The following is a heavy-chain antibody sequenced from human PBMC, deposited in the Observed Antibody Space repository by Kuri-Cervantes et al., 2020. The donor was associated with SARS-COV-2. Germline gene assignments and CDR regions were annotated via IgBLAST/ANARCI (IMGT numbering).Heavy chain of an antibody. Sequence: ASAKVSCKASGYTFTGYDMHWVRQAPGQGLEWMGWINPNSGGTNYAQKFQGRVTMTRDTSISTAYMELSRLRSDDTAVYYCARDFGAPAAFDFDYWGQGTLVTVSS. V-gene: IGHV1-2*02. D-gene: IGHD2-2*01. J-gene: IGHJ4*02. CDR1: GYTFTGYD. CDR2: INPNSGGT. CDR3: ARDFGAPAAFDFDY.